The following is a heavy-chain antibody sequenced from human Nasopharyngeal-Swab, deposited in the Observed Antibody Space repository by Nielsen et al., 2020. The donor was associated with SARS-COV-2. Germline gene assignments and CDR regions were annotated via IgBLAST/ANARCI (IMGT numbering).Heavy chain of an antibody. D-gene: IGHD2-8*02. CDR2: IYYSGST. V-gene: IGHV4-39*07. Sequence: WIRQPPGKGLEWIGSIYYSGSTYYNPSLKSRVTISVDTSKNQFSLKLSSVTAADTAVYYCARGVVLVEHHRWFDPWGQGTLVTVSS. J-gene: IGHJ5*02. CDR3: ARGVVLVEHHRWFDP.